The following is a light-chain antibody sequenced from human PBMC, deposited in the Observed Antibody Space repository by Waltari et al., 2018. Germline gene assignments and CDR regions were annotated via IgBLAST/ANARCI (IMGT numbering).Light chain of an antibody. CDR1: SSDVGGYNY. J-gene: IGLJ3*02. CDR3: SSYTSSSTWV. Sequence: SALTQPASVSGSPGQSITTSCTGTSSDVGGYNYVSWYQQHPGKAPKLMIYDVSKRPSVVSNRFSGSKSGNTASLTISGLQAEDEADYYCSSYTSSSTWVFGGGTKLTVL. CDR2: DVS. V-gene: IGLV2-14*01.